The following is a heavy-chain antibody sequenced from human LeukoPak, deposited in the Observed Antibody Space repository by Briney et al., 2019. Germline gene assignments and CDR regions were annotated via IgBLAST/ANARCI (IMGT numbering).Heavy chain of an antibody. CDR1: GFTFDDYA. Sequence: GGSLRLSCAASGFTFDDYAMHWVRQAPGKGLEWVSSTSWNGDKIGYADSVKGRFTISRDNAKNPLYLQMNSLRAEDTAFYYCTRSFWSAYYFDYWGQGTLVTVSS. CDR3: TRSFWSAYYFDY. CDR2: TSWNGDKI. D-gene: IGHD3-3*01. J-gene: IGHJ4*02. V-gene: IGHV3-9*01.